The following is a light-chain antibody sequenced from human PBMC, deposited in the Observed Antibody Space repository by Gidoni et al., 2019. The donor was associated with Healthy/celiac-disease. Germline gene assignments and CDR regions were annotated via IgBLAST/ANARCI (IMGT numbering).Light chain of an antibody. Sequence: IVMTQSPLSLPVTPGEPASISCRSSQSLLHSNGYNYLDWYLQKPGQSPQLLIYLGSNRASGVPDRFSGSGSGTDFTLKISRVEAEDVGVYYCMQALQTPVTFXQXTKVEIK. V-gene: IGKV2-28*01. CDR1: QSLLHSNGYNY. J-gene: IGKJ1*01. CDR3: MQALQTPVT. CDR2: LGS.